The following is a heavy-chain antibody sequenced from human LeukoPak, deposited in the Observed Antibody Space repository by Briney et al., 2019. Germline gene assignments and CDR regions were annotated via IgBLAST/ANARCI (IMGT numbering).Heavy chain of an antibody. CDR2: INHSGST. J-gene: IGHJ4*02. Sequence: NSSETLSLTCAVYGGSFSGYYWSWIRQPPGKGLEWIGEINHSGSTNYNPSLKSRVTISVDTSKNQFSLKLSSVTAADTAVYYCARDGHYYDSSGYQDYFDYWGQGTLVTVSS. CDR3: ARDGHYYDSSGYQDYFDY. CDR1: GGSFSGYY. D-gene: IGHD3-22*01. V-gene: IGHV4-34*01.